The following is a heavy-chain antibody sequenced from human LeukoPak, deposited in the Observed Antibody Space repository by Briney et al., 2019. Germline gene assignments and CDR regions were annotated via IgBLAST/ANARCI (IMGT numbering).Heavy chain of an antibody. CDR1: GFTFSSYA. Sequence: PGGSLRLSCAASGFTFSSYAMSWIRQPPGKGLEWIGEINHSGSTNYNPSLKSRVTISVDTSKNQFSLKLSSVTAADTAVYYCARGPWQWLVRGYYFDYWGQGTLVTVSS. J-gene: IGHJ4*02. D-gene: IGHD6-19*01. V-gene: IGHV4-34*01. CDR2: INHSGST. CDR3: ARGPWQWLVRGYYFDY.